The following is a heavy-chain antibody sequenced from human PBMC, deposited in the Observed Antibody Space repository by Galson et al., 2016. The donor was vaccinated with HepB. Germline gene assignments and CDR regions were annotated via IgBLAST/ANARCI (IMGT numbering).Heavy chain of an antibody. D-gene: IGHD6-6*01. V-gene: IGHV1-18*01. CDR3: ARGATLAALGY. CDR2: ISTYSGNK. J-gene: IGHJ4*02. CDR1: GYTFTTSG. Sequence: SVKVSCKASGYTFTTSGISWVRQAPGQGLEWMGWISTYSGNKDYAQKFQGRVTMTTDTSTSTAYMEQRGLRSDDTAVYFCARGATLAALGYWGQGTLVTVSS.